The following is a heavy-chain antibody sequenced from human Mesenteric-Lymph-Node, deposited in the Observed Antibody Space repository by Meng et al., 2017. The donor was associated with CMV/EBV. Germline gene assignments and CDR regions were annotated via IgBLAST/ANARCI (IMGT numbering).Heavy chain of an antibody. CDR1: GFTFDDYA. CDR3: GKDLQPGGLDI. CDR2: FHLGNGRT. D-gene: IGHD5-18*01. J-gene: IGHJ6*02. V-gene: IGHV3-9*01. Sequence: SLKISCAASGFTFDDYAMHWVRQVPGKGLEWVSGFHLGNGRTGYADSVKGRFTVSRDTAQNSLYLQMNSLRPDDTALYYCGKDLQPGGLDIWGQGTTVTVSS.